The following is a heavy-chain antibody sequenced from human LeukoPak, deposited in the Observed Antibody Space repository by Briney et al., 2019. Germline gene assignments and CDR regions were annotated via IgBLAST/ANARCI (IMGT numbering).Heavy chain of an antibody. Sequence: SETLSLTCTVSGGSISSGGYYWSWIRQHPGKGLEWIVYIYYSGSTYYNPSLKSRVTISVDTSKNQFSLKLSSVTAADTAVYYCARGPAYCGGDCYPDAFDIWGQGTMVTVSS. J-gene: IGHJ3*02. V-gene: IGHV4-31*03. CDR3: ARGPAYCGGDCYPDAFDI. CDR2: IYYSGST. D-gene: IGHD2-21*02. CDR1: GGSISSGGYY.